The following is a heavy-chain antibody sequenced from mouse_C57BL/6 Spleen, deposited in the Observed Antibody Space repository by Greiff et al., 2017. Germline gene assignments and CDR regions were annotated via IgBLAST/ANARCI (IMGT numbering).Heavy chain of an antibody. J-gene: IGHJ3*01. V-gene: IGHV1-69*01. D-gene: IGHD2-3*01. CDR1: GYTFTSYW. Sequence: QVQLQQSGAELVMPGASVKLSCKASGYTFTSYWMHWVKQRPGQGLEWIGEIDPSDSYTNYNQKFQGKSTLTVDKSSSTAYMQLSSLTSEDSAVYYCARADGTWFAYWGQGTLVTVSA. CDR2: IDPSDSYT. CDR3: ARADGTWFAY.